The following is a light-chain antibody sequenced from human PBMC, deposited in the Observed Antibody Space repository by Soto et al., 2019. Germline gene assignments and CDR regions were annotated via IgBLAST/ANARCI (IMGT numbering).Light chain of an antibody. Sequence: EIGLTQSPATLSLSPGERATLSCRASQSVSSYLAWYQQKPGQAPRLLIYDASNRATGIPARFSGGGSETEFTLAISSLEPEDFAVYYCQQRFNWPRFTFGQGTKLEIK. J-gene: IGKJ2*01. CDR2: DAS. CDR1: QSVSSY. CDR3: QQRFNWPRFT. V-gene: IGKV3-11*01.